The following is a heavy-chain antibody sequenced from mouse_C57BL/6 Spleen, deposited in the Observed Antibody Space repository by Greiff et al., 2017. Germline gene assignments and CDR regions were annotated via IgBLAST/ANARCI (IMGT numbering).Heavy chain of an antibody. CDR1: GYAFSSSW. CDR3: ARSHYYGRDY. CDR2: LYPGDGDT. J-gene: IGHJ2*01. Sequence: VQLQQSGPELVKPGASVKISCKASGYAFSSSWMNWVKQRPGKGLEWIGRLYPGDGDTNYNGKFKGKATLTADKSSSTAYMQLSSLTSEDSAVYFCARSHYYGRDYWGQGTTLTVSS. D-gene: IGHD1-1*01. V-gene: IGHV1-82*01.